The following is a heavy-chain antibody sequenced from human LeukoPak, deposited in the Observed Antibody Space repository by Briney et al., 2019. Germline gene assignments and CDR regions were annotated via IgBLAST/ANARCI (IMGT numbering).Heavy chain of an antibody. CDR2: INHSGST. CDR3: ARGSRYSGSY. Sequence: SETLSLTCAVYGGSFSGYYWSWIRQPPGKGLEWIGEINHSGSTSYNPSLKSRVTISVDTSKNQFSLKLSSVTAADTAVYYCARGSRYSGSYWGQGTLVTVSS. J-gene: IGHJ4*02. CDR1: GGSFSGYY. D-gene: IGHD1-26*01. V-gene: IGHV4-34*01.